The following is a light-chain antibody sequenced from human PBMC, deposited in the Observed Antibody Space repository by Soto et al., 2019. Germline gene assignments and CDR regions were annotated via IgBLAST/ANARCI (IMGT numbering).Light chain of an antibody. Sequence: EIVLTQSPGTLSLSPGESATLSCRASQSVSSSQVAWYQQKPGQAPRLLIYGASSRATGIPDRFSGVGSETDFTLTISRLEPEDFAVYYCQQYDTSPHTFGQGTKLEIK. V-gene: IGKV3-20*01. J-gene: IGKJ2*01. CDR3: QQYDTSPHT. CDR2: GAS. CDR1: QSVSSSQ.